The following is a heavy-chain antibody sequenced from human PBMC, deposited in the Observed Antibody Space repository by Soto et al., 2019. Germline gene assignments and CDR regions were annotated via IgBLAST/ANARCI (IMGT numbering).Heavy chain of an antibody. V-gene: IGHV4-30-4*01. D-gene: IGHD3-10*01. CDR1: GRSISSVNYY. Sequence: PSETLSLTCTVSGRSISSVNYYWSWIRQPPGKGLEWIGYINHSGSTNYNPSLKSRVTISVDTSKKQFSLKLNSVTAADTAVYYCAREVPSRYFDLWGRGTPVTVSS. CDR3: AREVPSRYFDL. J-gene: IGHJ2*01. CDR2: INHSGST.